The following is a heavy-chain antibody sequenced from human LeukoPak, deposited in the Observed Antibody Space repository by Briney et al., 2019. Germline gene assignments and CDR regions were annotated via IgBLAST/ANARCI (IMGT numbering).Heavy chain of an antibody. Sequence: SETLSLTCAVSGGSISSNNWWGWVRQPPGKGLEWIGEIYHSGSPNYNPSLKSRVTISVDTSKNQFSLKLSSVTAADTAVYYCARERCSSTSCYPSEIFDYWGQGTLVTVSS. V-gene: IGHV4-4*02. CDR1: GGSISSNNW. CDR3: ARERCSSTSCYPSEIFDY. D-gene: IGHD2-2*01. J-gene: IGHJ4*02. CDR2: IYHSGSP.